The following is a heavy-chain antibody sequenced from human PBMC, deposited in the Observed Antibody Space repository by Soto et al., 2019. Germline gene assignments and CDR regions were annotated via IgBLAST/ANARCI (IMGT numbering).Heavy chain of an antibody. CDR3: ARHEDGDYGDGGNYYGMDV. CDR2: IYPCDSDT. D-gene: IGHD4-17*01. Sequence: ESLKISCKGSGYSCTSYWIGWVRQIPGKGLEWMGIIYPCDSDTRYSPSFQGQVTISADKSISTAYLQWSSLKASDTAMYYCARHEDGDYGDGGNYYGMDVWGQGTTVTVSS. CDR1: GYSCTSYW. V-gene: IGHV5-51*01. J-gene: IGHJ6*02.